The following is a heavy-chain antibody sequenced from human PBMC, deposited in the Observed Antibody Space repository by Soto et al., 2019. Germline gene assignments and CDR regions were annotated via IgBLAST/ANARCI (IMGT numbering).Heavy chain of an antibody. V-gene: IGHV4-59*01. CDR2: IYYSGST. CDR1: GGSINSYY. J-gene: IGHJ4*02. CDR3: ARETGSEWRPIDY. D-gene: IGHD1-1*01. Sequence: PSETLSLTCTVSGGSINSYYWSWIRHPPGKGLEWIGYIYYSGSTNYNPSLKSRVTISVDTSKNQFSLKLSSVTAADTAVYYCARETGSEWRPIDYWGQGTLVTVSS.